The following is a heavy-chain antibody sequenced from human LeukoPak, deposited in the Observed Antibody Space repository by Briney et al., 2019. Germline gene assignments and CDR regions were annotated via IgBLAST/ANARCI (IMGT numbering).Heavy chain of an antibody. Sequence: KPGGSLRLSCAASGFMFSDEYMSWIRQAPGKGLEWASYISNSGDFIAYADSVKGRFTISRDNAKNSLFLQMNSLRAEDTTVYYCARARGTGPGAHFDYWGQGTLVIVSS. CDR2: ISNSGDFI. V-gene: IGHV3-11*01. D-gene: IGHD3-10*01. CDR1: GFMFSDEY. CDR3: ARARGTGPGAHFDY. J-gene: IGHJ4*02.